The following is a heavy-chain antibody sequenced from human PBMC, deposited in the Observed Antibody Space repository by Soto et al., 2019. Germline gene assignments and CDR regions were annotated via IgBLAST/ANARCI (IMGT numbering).Heavy chain of an antibody. CDR1: GFSFSSYW. D-gene: IGHD3-10*01. V-gene: IGHV3-74*03. J-gene: IGHJ3*01. CDR3: ARDEGQGIMIRGFDV. CDR2: INSDGSSI. Sequence: EVQLVESGGALVQPGGSRRLSCAASGFSFSSYWMHWVRQGPGKGPVWVSRINSDGSSIKYADSVEGRFTISRDNAKKTLYLKMNSLRVEATAVYYCARDEGQGIMIRGFDVWGQGTMVTVSS.